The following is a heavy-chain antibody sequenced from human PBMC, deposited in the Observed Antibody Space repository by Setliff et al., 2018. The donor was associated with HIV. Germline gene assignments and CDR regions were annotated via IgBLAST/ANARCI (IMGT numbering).Heavy chain of an antibody. CDR1: GFTFSSYS. J-gene: IGHJ3*02. Sequence: PGGSLRLSCAASGFTFSSYSRNWVRQAPGKGLEWVANIKQDGSEKYYMDSVKGRFTISRDNAKNSLYLQMNSLRAEDTAVYYCARAPSPDYAYAFDIWGQGTMVTVSS. V-gene: IGHV3-7*03. CDR3: ARAPSPDYAYAFDI. D-gene: IGHD4-17*01. CDR2: IKQDGSEK.